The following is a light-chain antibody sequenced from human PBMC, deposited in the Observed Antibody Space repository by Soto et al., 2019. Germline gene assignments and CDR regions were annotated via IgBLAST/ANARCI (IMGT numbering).Light chain of an antibody. V-gene: IGKV1-33*01. J-gene: IGKJ2*01. CDR1: HDISNH. Sequence: DIPMTQSPSSLSASVGDRVTITSQASHDISNHLNWYQHKPGKAPTVLIYDASSLEAGVPSRFSGSGSGTNFIFTISSLQPEDSATYYCQHFKNFPHTFSQGTKLDIK. CDR2: DAS. CDR3: QHFKNFPHT.